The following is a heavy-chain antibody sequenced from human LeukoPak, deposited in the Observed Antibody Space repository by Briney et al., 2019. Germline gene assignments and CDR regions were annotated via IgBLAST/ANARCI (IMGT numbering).Heavy chain of an antibody. V-gene: IGHV3-21*01. Sequence: GGSLRLSCAASGFTLSSYSMNWVRQAPGKGLEWVSSIDPSSTYIYYADSVKGRFTISRDNAQNSLYLQMNSLRAEDTAVYYCASSRYGSGSYKSDYWGQGTLVTVSS. J-gene: IGHJ4*02. CDR1: GFTLSSYS. CDR2: IDPSSTYI. D-gene: IGHD3-10*01. CDR3: ASSRYGSGSYKSDY.